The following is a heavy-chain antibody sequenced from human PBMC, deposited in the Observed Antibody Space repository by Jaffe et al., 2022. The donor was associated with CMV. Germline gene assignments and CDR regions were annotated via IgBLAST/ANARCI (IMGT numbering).Heavy chain of an antibody. Sequence: QVQLVQSGAEVKKPGASVKVSCKPSGNTFTDYYMHWVRQAPGQGLEWMGWIIPNSGDTHYAQRFQGRVTMTRDTSITTAYMELSRLGSDDTAVYYCARSEAPGYFDYWGQGTLVTVSS. J-gene: IGHJ4*02. D-gene: IGHD6-13*01. V-gene: IGHV1-2*02. CDR1: GNTFTDYY. CDR3: ARSEAPGYFDY. CDR2: IIPNSGDT.